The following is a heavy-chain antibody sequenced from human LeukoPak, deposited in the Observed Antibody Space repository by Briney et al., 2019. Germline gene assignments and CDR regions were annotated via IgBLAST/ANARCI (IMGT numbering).Heavy chain of an antibody. CDR3: ASSTGSGSYYPLFDY. J-gene: IGHJ4*02. D-gene: IGHD3-10*01. CDR1: GGSISSGSYS. CDR2: IYTSGST. Sequence: SETLSLTCTVSGGSISSGSYSWNWIRQPAGKGLEWIGRIYTSGSTNYNPSLKSRVTMSVDTSKNQFSMKLSSVTAADTAVCYCASSTGSGSYYPLFDYWGQGTLVTVSS. V-gene: IGHV4-61*02.